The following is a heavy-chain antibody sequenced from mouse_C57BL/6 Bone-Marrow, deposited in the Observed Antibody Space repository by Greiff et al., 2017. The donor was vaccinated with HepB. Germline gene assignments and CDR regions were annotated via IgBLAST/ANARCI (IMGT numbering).Heavy chain of an antibody. CDR3: ARHQLRPPWFAY. V-gene: IGHV5-4*03. D-gene: IGHD3-2*02. Sequence: EVKLVESGGGLVKPGGSLKLSCAASGFTFSSYAMSWVRQTPEKRLEWVATISDGGSYTYYPDNVKGRFTISRDNAKNTLYLQMSRLKSEDTAMYYCARHQLRPPWFAYWGQGTLVTVSS. CDR2: ISDGGSYT. J-gene: IGHJ3*01. CDR1: GFTFSSYA.